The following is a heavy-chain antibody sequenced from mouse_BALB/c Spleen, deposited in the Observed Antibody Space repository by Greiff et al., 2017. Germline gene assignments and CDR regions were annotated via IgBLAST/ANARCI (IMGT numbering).Heavy chain of an antibody. CDR3: ARSLSYGNYYAMDY. V-gene: IGHV1S137*01. J-gene: IGHJ4*01. CDR2: ISTYYGDA. CDR1: GYTFTDYA. Sequence: VQLQQSGAELVRPGVSVKISCKGSGYTFTDYAMHWVKQSHAKSLEWIGVISTYYGDASYNQKFKGKATMTVDKSSSTAYMELTRLTSEDSAIYYCARSLSYGNYYAMDYWGQGTSVTVSS. D-gene: IGHD2-1*01.